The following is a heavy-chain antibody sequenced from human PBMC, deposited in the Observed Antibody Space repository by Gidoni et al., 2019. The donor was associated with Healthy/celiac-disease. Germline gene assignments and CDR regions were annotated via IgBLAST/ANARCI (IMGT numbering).Heavy chain of an antibody. D-gene: IGHD3-9*01. CDR2: ISYDGINK. CDR1: GFTFSSYA. V-gene: IGHV3-30-3*01. Sequence: QVQLVESGGGVVQPGRSLRLSCAASGFTFSSYAMHWVRQAPGKGLEWVAVISYDGINKYYADSVKGRFTISRDNSKNTLYLQMNSLRAEDTAVYYCARDGSSTILSCYFDYWGQGTLVTVSS. J-gene: IGHJ4*02. CDR3: ARDGSSTILSCYFDY.